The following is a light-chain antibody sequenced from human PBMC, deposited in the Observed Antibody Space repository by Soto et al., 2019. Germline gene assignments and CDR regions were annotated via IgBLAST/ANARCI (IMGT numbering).Light chain of an antibody. CDR3: CSNAISNTYV. V-gene: IGLV2-23*01. Sequence: QYVLTQPASVSGSPGQSISISCTGTSSDVGNYNLVAWYQHHPGKAPKLLIYDGSQRPSGVSNRFSGSKSGDTASLTISGLQAEDEADYYCCSNAISNTYVVRTGTNVPVL. CDR2: DGS. J-gene: IGLJ1*01. CDR1: SSDVGNYNL.